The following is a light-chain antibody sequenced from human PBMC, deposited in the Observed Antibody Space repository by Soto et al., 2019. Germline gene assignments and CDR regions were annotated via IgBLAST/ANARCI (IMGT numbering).Light chain of an antibody. V-gene: IGLV2-14*01. CDR1: SSDVGGYNY. CDR2: DVS. J-gene: IGLJ1*01. Sequence: QSALTQPASVSGSPGQSITISCTGTSSDVGGYNYVSWYQQHPGKAPKVMIYDVSNRPSGVSNRFSGSKSGNTASLSISGLQAEDEADYYCSSYTRSSTYVFGNGTKVTV. CDR3: SSYTRSSTYV.